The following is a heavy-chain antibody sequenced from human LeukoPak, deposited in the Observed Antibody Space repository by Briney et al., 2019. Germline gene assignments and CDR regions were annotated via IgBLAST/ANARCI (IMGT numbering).Heavy chain of an antibody. D-gene: IGHD6-13*01. Sequence: ASVKVSCKASGYTFTGYQIHWVRQAPGQGPEWMGWINPNSGGTNYAQKFQGRVTMTRDTSISTAYMELSRLRSDDTAVYYCARSPDSSSWNYFYPWGQGTLVTDSS. CDR3: ARSPDSSSWNYFYP. CDR1: GYTFTGYQ. V-gene: IGHV1-2*02. CDR2: INPNSGGT. J-gene: IGHJ5*02.